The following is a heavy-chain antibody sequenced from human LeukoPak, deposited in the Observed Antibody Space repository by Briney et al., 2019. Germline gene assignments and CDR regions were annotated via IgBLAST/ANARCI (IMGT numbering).Heavy chain of an antibody. Sequence: PSETLSLTCAVYGGSFSGYYWCWIRHPQGQGLEWIGEINNSGTTNSNPSLKLRVPISVDTSKSQVSLKLSSVTAADTAVYYCAGGGRPNYVWGSYRYSYYFDYWGQGTLVTVSS. CDR1: GGSFSGYY. CDR2: INNSGTT. CDR3: AGGGRPNYVWGSYRYSYYFDY. D-gene: IGHD3-16*02. J-gene: IGHJ4*02. V-gene: IGHV4-34*01.